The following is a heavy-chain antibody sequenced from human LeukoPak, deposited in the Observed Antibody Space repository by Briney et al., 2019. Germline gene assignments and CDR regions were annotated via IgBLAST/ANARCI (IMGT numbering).Heavy chain of an antibody. CDR1: GFTFSSYW. V-gene: IGHV3-7*01. CDR2: IKQDGSEK. CDR3: ARLPGIAVAAMPYYYYGMDV. D-gene: IGHD6-19*01. Sequence: PGGSLRLSCAASGFTFSSYWMSWVRQAPGKGLEWVANIKQDGSEKYYVDSVKGRFTISRDNAKNSLYLQMNSLRAEDTAVYYCARLPGIAVAAMPYYYYGMDVWGQGTTVTVSS. J-gene: IGHJ6*02.